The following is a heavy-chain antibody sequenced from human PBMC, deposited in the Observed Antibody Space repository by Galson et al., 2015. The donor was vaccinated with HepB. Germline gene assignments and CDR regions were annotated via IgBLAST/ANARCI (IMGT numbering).Heavy chain of an antibody. CDR1: GFTFPDYA. J-gene: IGHJ4*02. CDR3: AREGRATLGQDY. Sequence: SLRLSCAASGFTFPDYAMTWFRQAPGKGLEWVGFIRTKAHRVTTEYAESVRGRFTISRDDSKSIAYLQMNSLIIEDTAVYYCAREGRATLGQDYWGQGTLVTVSS. CDR2: IRTKAHRVTT. V-gene: IGHV3-49*03.